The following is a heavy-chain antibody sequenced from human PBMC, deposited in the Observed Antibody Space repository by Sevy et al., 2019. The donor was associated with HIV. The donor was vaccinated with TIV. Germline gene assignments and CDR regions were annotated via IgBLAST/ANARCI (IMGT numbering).Heavy chain of an antibody. J-gene: IGHJ4*02. CDR3: ARSGGLRY. D-gene: IGHD3-16*02. CDR2: ISSSSTTI. V-gene: IGHV3-48*02. Sequence: GGSLRLSCAASGFTFSNYSMNWVRQAPGKGLEWVSYISSSSTTIYYAGSVKGRFTISRDNAKNSLYLQMNSLSDDDTAVYYCARSGGLRYWGQGTLVTVSS. CDR1: GFTFSNYS.